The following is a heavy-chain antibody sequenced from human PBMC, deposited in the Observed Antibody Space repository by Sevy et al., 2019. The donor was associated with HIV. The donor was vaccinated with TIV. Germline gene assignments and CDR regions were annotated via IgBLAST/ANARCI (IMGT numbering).Heavy chain of an antibody. D-gene: IGHD3-10*01. CDR2: ISHDGRNNK. J-gene: IGHJ5*02. V-gene: IGHV3-30*04. CDR3: ARDRGEILRSAFKS. CDR1: GFTFSEFG. Sequence: GGSLRLSCTASGFTFSEFGMHWVRQAPGKGLEWVAVISHDGRNNKYNADSEKGRFTITRDNSKNTLYLQMNSLSADDTAIYYCARDRGEILRSAFKSWGQGTLVTVSS.